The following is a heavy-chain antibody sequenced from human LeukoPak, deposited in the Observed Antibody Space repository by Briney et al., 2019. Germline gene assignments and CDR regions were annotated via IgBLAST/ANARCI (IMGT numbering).Heavy chain of an antibody. CDR3: ARGLEYQLLANWFDP. CDR2: IWSDGINK. J-gene: IGHJ5*02. V-gene: IGHV3-30*19. CDR1: GFTFTTHA. D-gene: IGHD2-2*01. Sequence: GRSLRLSCAASGFTFTTHAMHWVRQAPGMGLEWVSFIWSDGINKYYADSVKGRFTISRDNSKNTLYLQMNSLRAEDTAVYYCARGLEYQLLANWFDPWGQGTLVTVSS.